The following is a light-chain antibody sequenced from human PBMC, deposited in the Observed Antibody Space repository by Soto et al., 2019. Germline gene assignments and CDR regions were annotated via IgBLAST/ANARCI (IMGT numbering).Light chain of an antibody. Sequence: DIEMIQSPSSLSASIGDRVTITCRASQSISSWLAWYQQKPGKAPKLLIYDASSLESGVPSRFSGSGSGTEFTLTISSLQPDDFATYYCQQYNSYPGTFGQGTKVDIK. CDR2: DAS. CDR1: QSISSW. CDR3: QQYNSYPGT. V-gene: IGKV1-5*01. J-gene: IGKJ1*01.